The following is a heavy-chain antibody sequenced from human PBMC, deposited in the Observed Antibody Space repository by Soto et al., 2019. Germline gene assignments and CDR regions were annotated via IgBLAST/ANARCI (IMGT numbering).Heavy chain of an antibody. Sequence: ETLSLTCAVYGGSFSGYYWSWIRQPPGKGLEWIGEINHSGVTNYKPSLKRRVTISVDTSKNQFSLQLKSVTAADTTLYYCARFSGSYYYAMDVWGQGSTVTVSS. V-gene: IGHV4-34*01. CDR1: GGSFSGYY. CDR3: ARFSGSYYYAMDV. J-gene: IGHJ6*02. CDR2: INHSGVT. D-gene: IGHD6-19*01.